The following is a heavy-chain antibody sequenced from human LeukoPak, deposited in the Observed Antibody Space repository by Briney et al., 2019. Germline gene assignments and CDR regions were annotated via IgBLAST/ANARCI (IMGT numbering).Heavy chain of an antibody. J-gene: IGHJ4*02. D-gene: IGHD1-26*01. CDR2: INVYSGST. V-gene: IGHV1-18*01. CDR1: GYILSSYG. CDR3: ARDGSSTWYFDY. Sequence: ASVKVSCKASGYILSSYGIAWVRQAPGQGLEWMGWINVYSGSTNFAQKFQGRVTMTTDTSTNTAYMELSNLRLDDTATYYCARDGSSTWYFDYWGQGTLVTVSS.